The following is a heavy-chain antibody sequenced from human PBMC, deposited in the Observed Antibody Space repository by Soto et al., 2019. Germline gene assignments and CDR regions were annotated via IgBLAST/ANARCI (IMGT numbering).Heavy chain of an antibody. J-gene: IGHJ6*02. D-gene: IGHD6-19*01. V-gene: IGHV1-2*04. Sequence: KVSCKASGYTFTDYYMHWVRQAPGQGLEWMGWINPDRGDTNYAPKFQGWVTMTRDTSITTAYMELSRLKSDDTAVYYCARDGAGNLPSLGYYYYGMDVWGQGTTVTVSS. CDR3: ARDGAGNLPSLGYYYYGMDV. CDR2: INPDRGDT. CDR1: GYTFTDYY.